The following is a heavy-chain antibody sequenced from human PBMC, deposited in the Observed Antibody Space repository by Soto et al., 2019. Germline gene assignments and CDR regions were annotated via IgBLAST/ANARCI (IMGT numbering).Heavy chain of an antibody. CDR3: AKNFIPLSPDFYFDS. Sequence: VGSLRLSCAASGFTFSSYAMSWVRQAPGRGLEWVAAITDGGSYTSYEDSVKGRFTISRDNYKNTLHLQMDSLRAEDTAAYYCAKNFIPLSPDFYFDSWGQGTPVTVS. J-gene: IGHJ4*02. CDR1: GFTFSSYA. CDR2: ITDGGSYT. D-gene: IGHD3-3*02. V-gene: IGHV3-23*01.